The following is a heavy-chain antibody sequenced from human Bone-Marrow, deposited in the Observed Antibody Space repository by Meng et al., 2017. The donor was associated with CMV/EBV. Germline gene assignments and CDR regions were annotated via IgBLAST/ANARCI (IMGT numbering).Heavy chain of an antibody. V-gene: IGHV3-30*02. CDR2: IRYDGSNK. J-gene: IGHJ4*02. D-gene: IGHD4-11*01. CDR3: AKGEYSNSLSFDY. Sequence: GESLKISCAASGFTFSSYGMHWVRQAPGKGLEWVAFIRYDGSNKYYADSVKGRFTISRDNSKNTLYLQMNSLRAEDTAVYYCAKGEYSNSLSFDYWGQGTLVTVSS. CDR1: GFTFSSYG.